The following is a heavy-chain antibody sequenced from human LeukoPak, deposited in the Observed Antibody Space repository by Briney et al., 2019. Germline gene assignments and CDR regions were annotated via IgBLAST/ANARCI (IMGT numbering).Heavy chain of an antibody. J-gene: IGHJ4*02. CDR3: ARVTTGGYYNC. D-gene: IGHD3-22*01. V-gene: IGHV4-30-2*01. CDR1: GGSISSGGYS. CDR2: FYHSGST. Sequence: SETLSLTCAVSGGSISSGGYSWSWIRQPPGKGLEWIGYFYHSGSTYYNPSLKSRVTMSTDTSKNQFSLKLSSVTAADTAVYYCARVTTGGYYNCWGQGTLVTVSS.